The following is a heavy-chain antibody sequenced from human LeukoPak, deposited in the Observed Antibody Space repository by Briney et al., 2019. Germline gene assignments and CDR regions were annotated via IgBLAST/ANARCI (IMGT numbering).Heavy chain of an antibody. J-gene: IGHJ4*02. CDR3: ARQGYSYSLAYYFDY. CDR1: GGSISSSNW. CDR2: IYYSGST. V-gene: IGHV4-39*01. D-gene: IGHD5-18*01. Sequence: SETLSLTCAVSGGSISSSNWWSWVRQPPGKGLEWIGSIYYSGSTYYNPSLKSRVTISVDTSKNQFSLKLSSVTAADTAVYYCARQGYSYSLAYYFDYWGQGTLVTVSS.